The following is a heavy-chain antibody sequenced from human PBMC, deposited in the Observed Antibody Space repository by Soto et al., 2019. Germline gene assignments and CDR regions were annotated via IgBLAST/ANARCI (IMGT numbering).Heavy chain of an antibody. D-gene: IGHD4-17*01. V-gene: IGHV1-69*12. J-gene: IGHJ3*02. CDR1: GGTFSSYA. CDR2: IIPIFGTA. CDR3: AREWWDYGGNSPDAFDI. Sequence: QVQLVQSGAEVKKPGSSVKVSCKASGGTFSSYAISWVRQAPGQGLEWMGGIIPIFGTANYAQKVQGRVTMTADESTSTAYMELSSLRSEDTAVYYCAREWWDYGGNSPDAFDIWGQGTMVTVSS.